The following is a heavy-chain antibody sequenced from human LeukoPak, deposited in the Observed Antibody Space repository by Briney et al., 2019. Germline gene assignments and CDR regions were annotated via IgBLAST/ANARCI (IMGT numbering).Heavy chain of an antibody. CDR1: GGSISSSSYY. CDR2: LYYSGSP. CDR3: ARTADIVVVPAAIDYAFDI. D-gene: IGHD2-2*01. J-gene: IGHJ3*02. Sequence: SETPSLTCTVSGGSISSSSYYWGWIRPPPGKGLEWIGSLYYSGSPYYNPSLKSRVTISVDTSKNQFSLKLSSVTAADTAVYYCARTADIVVVPAAIDYAFDIWGQGTMVTVSS. V-gene: IGHV4-39*01.